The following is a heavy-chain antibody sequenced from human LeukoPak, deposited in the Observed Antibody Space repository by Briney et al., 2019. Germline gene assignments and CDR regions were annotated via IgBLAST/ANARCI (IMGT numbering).Heavy chain of an antibody. D-gene: IGHD3-10*01. Sequence: GGSLRLSCAASGFTFSSYAMSWVRQAPGKGLEWVSAISGSGGSTYYADSVKGRFTISRDNSKSTLYLQMNSLRAEDTAVYYCAIPPLWFGELFDFDYWGQRTLVTVSS. CDR1: GFTFSSYA. CDR3: AIPPLWFGELFDFDY. V-gene: IGHV3-23*01. CDR2: ISGSGGST. J-gene: IGHJ4*02.